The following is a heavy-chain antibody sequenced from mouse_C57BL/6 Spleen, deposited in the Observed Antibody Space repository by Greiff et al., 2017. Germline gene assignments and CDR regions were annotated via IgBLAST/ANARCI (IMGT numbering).Heavy chain of an antibody. CDR3: ARCTTVVATDY. D-gene: IGHD1-1*01. V-gene: IGHV1-54*01. CDR1: GYAFTNYL. CDR2: INPGSGGT. J-gene: IGHJ2*01. Sequence: QVQLQQSGAELVRPGTSVKVSCKASGYAFTNYLIEWVKQRPGQGLEWIGVINPGSGGTNYNEKFKGKATLTADKSSSTAYMQLSSLTSEDSAGYFCARCTTVVATDYWGQGTTLTVSS.